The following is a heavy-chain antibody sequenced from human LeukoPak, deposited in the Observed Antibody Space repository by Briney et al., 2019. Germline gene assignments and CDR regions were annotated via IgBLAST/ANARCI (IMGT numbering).Heavy chain of an antibody. V-gene: IGHV3-23*01. CDR3: AKSPEGYSYGPFDY. J-gene: IGHJ4*02. D-gene: IGHD5-18*01. CDR2: ISGSGGST. Sequence: GGSLRLSCAASGFTFSSYAMSWVRQAPGKGLEWVAAISGSGGSTYYADSVKGRFTISRDNSKNTLYLQMNSLRAEDTAVYYCAKSPEGYSYGPFDYWGQGTLVTVSS. CDR1: GFTFSSYA.